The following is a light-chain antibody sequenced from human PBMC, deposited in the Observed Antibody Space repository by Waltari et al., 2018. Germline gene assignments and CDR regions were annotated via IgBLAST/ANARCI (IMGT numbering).Light chain of an antibody. J-gene: IGLJ3*02. Sequence: QLVVTQSPSASASLGASVKLTCTLSSGHSSNVIAWLQQQPEKGPRYLMKVNSDGSHSRGDEIPDRFSGSSSGAERYLTISSRQAEDEADYYCQTGGHGTWVFGGGTKLTVL. CDR1: SGHSSNV. CDR2: VNSDGSH. CDR3: QTGGHGTWV. V-gene: IGLV4-69*01.